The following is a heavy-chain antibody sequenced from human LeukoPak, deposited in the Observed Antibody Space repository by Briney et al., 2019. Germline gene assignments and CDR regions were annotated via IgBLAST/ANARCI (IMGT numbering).Heavy chain of an antibody. CDR3: ARGIASSRSVAIDL. CDR1: GFTFSSFQ. J-gene: IGHJ4*02. Sequence: PGGSLRLSCVAYGFTFSSFQMNWVRQAPGKGLEWVSYISSSGSIMFYADSVKGRFTISRDNAKSILYLQMDSMRVEDTALYYCARGIASSRSVAIDLWGRGTLVVVSS. CDR2: ISSSGSIM. D-gene: IGHD6-13*01. V-gene: IGHV3-48*03.